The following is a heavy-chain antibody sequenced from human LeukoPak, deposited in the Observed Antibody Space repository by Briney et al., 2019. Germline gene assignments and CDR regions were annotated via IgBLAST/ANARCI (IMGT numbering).Heavy chain of an antibody. CDR1: GGSISGYY. CDR2: IYYSGST. J-gene: IGHJ6*02. CDR3: ARVRPAYYYYGMDG. V-gene: IGHV4-59*01. Sequence: PSETLSLTCTVSGGSISGYYWSWIRQPPGKGLDWVGDIYYSGSTNYNPSLKSRVTISVDTSKNQFSLKLSSVTAADTAVYYWARVRPAYYYYGMDGWSQGTTVTVSS.